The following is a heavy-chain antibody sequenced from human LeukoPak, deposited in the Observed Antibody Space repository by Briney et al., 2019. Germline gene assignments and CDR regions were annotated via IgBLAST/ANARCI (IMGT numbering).Heavy chain of an antibody. CDR1: GFTFSSYS. CDR3: ARGGRGSPLDY. CDR2: ISSSGSTI. J-gene: IGHJ4*02. V-gene: IGHV3-48*04. D-gene: IGHD3-10*01. Sequence: GGSLRLSCAASGFTFSSYSMMWVRQAPGKGLEWVSYISSSGSTIYYADSVKGRFTISRDNAKNSLYLQMNSLRAEDTAVYYCARGGRGSPLDYWGQGTLVTVSS.